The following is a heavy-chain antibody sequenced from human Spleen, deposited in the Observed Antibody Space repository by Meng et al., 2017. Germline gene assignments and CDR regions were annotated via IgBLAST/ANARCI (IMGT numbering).Heavy chain of an antibody. Sequence: GSLRLSCAVYGGSFSGYYWSWIRQPPGKGLEWIGEINHSGSTNYNPSLKSRVTISIDTSKNQFSLKLSSVTAADTAVYYCARDRGYYDSSGFPDYWGQGTLVTVAS. J-gene: IGHJ4*02. CDR3: ARDRGYYDSSGFPDY. CDR1: GGSFSGYY. V-gene: IGHV4-34*01. CDR2: INHSGST. D-gene: IGHD3-22*01.